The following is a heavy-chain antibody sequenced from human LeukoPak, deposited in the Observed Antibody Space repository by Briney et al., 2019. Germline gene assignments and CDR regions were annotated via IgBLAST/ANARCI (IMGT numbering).Heavy chain of an antibody. CDR1: GFTFSSYG. V-gene: IGHV3-30*02. CDR3: AKGGGGLRYFDWLLNYYYYYMDV. Sequence: GGSLRLSCAASGFTFSSYGMHWVRQAPGKGLEWVAFIRYDGSNKYYADSVKGRFTISRDNSKNTLYLQMNSLRAEDTAVYYCAKGGGGLRYFDWLLNYYYYYMDVWGKGTTVTISS. J-gene: IGHJ6*03. CDR2: IRYDGSNK. D-gene: IGHD3-9*01.